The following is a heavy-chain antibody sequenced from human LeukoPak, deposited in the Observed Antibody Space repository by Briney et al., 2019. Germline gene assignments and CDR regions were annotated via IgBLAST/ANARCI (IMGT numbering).Heavy chain of an antibody. Sequence: PGGSLRLSCAASGFTFNSHVMHWVRQAPGKGLEWVAVISNDGTNKYYADSVKGRFTTPRDNSKNTLYLQMNSLRVEDTAVYYCARDLMVRGETGAFDIWGQGTMVTVSS. CDR2: ISNDGTNK. CDR3: ARDLMVRGETGAFDI. J-gene: IGHJ3*02. D-gene: IGHD3-10*01. CDR1: GFTFNSHV. V-gene: IGHV3-30*03.